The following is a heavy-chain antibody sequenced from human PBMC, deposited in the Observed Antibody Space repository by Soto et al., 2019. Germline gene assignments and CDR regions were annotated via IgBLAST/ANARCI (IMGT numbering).Heavy chain of an antibody. J-gene: IGHJ5*02. D-gene: IGHD6-19*01. CDR2: MFYSGST. CDR3: ARHGRRYSSGWYLNWFDP. V-gene: IGHV4-39*01. Sequence: QLQLQESGPGLVKPSETLSLTCSVSGGSISSTTYYWGWIRQPPGKTLEWIGSMFYSGSTYYNPSLKSRVTISVDTSKNKLSLKLSSVTAADTAVYYCARHGRRYSSGWYLNWFDPWGQGTLVTVSS. CDR1: GGSISSTTYY.